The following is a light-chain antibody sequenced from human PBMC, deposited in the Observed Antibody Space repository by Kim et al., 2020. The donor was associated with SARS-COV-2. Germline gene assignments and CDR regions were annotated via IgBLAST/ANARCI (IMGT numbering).Light chain of an antibody. V-gene: IGLV3-1*01. Sequence: SYELTQPPSVSVSPGQTASITCSGDKLGDKYACWYQQKPGQSPVLVIYQDNKRPSGIPERFSGSNSGNTATLTISGTQAMDEADYYCQAWDSSINYVFGT. CDR3: QAWDSSINYV. CDR2: QDN. CDR1: KLGDKY. J-gene: IGLJ1*01.